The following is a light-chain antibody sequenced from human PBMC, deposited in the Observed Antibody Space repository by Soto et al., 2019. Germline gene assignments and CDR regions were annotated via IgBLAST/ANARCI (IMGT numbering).Light chain of an antibody. Sequence: DIQMTQSPSTLSATAGDRVTITCRASQSISSWLAWYQHKPGKAPKLLIYDASNLDSGVPSRFSGSGSGTEFSLTLSNLQPDECATYYCQQYENYWTFGQGTRVEIK. CDR1: QSISSW. V-gene: IGKV1-5*01. CDR3: QQYENYWT. J-gene: IGKJ1*01. CDR2: DAS.